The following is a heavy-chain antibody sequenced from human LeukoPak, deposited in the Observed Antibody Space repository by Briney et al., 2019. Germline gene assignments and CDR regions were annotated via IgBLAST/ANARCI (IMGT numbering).Heavy chain of an antibody. CDR2: MNPNSGNT. J-gene: IGHJ6*03. Sequence: ASVKVSCKASGYTFTSYDINWVRQATGQGLEWMGWMNPNSGNTGYAQKFQGRVTITRNTSISTAYMELSSLRSEDTAVYYCARDPNHYYYYYMDVWGKGTTVTVSS. CDR1: GYTFTSYD. V-gene: IGHV1-8*03. CDR3: ARDPNHYYYYYMDV.